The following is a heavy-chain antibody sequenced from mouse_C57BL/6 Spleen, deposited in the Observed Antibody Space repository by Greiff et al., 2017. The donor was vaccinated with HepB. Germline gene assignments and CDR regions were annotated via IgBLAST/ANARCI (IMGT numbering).Heavy chain of an antibody. CDR2: ISYDGSN. J-gene: IGHJ3*01. Sequence: LQESGPGLVKPSQSLSLTCSVPGYSITSGYYWNWIRQFPGNKLEWMGYISYDGSNNYNPSLKNRISITRDTSKNQFFLKLNSVTTEDTATYYCAREDYDGYYGGFAYWGQGTLVTVSA. CDR1: GYSITSGYY. D-gene: IGHD2-3*01. V-gene: IGHV3-6*01. CDR3: AREDYDGYYGGFAY.